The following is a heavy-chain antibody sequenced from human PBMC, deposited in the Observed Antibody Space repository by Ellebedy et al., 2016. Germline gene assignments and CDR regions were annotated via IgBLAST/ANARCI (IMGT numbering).Heavy chain of an antibody. CDR3: ATDNRDGVRTSEAYFHP. CDR1: GYSFLNYG. V-gene: IGHV1-18*01. CDR2: SNKR. D-gene: IGHD4/OR15-4a*01. J-gene: IGHJ1*01. Sequence: ASVKVSXXASGYSFLNYGINWVRQAPGQGLEWMGGSNKRNHAQKFQGRVTMTIDTSTSTAYMELRSLGSDDTAVYYCATDNRDGVRTSEAYFHPWGQGTLVTVSS.